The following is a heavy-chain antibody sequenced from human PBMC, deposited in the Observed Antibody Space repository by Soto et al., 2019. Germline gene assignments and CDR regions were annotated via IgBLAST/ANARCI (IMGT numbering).Heavy chain of an antibody. Sequence: GGSLRLSCAASGFTFSSYWMHWVRQAPGKGLVWVSRINSDGSSTSYADSVKGRFTISRDNAKNTLYLQMNSLRAEDTAVYYCARDRGSAAAAPYYYGMDVWGQGTTVTVSS. CDR3: ARDRGSAAAAPYYYGMDV. CDR2: INSDGSST. D-gene: IGHD6-13*01. CDR1: GFTFSSYW. V-gene: IGHV3-74*01. J-gene: IGHJ6*02.